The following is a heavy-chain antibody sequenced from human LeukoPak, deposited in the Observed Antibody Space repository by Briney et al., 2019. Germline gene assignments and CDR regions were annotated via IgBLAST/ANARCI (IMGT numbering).Heavy chain of an antibody. Sequence: GGSLRLSCAASGFTISSNYMSWVRQAPGMGLEWVSVLYSGGSAYYADSVRGRFTISRDNSKNTLYLQMSSLRAEDTAVYYCARSSDGDYYYYFDYWGQGTLVTVSS. V-gene: IGHV3-53*01. D-gene: IGHD4-17*01. CDR2: LYSGGSA. CDR1: GFTISSNY. J-gene: IGHJ4*02. CDR3: ARSSDGDYYYYFDY.